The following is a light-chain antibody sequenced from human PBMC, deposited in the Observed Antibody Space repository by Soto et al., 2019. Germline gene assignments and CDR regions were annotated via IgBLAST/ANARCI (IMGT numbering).Light chain of an antibody. CDR3: QQSYSTPWT. J-gene: IGKJ1*01. CDR2: AAS. Sequence: DIQMTQSPSSLSASVGDRVTITCRASQSISSYLNWYQQKPGKAPKLLIYAASSLQSGVPSRFSGSGSGTDFTLPISSLQPEDFATYYSQQSYSTPWTFGQGTKVEIK. V-gene: IGKV1-39*01. CDR1: QSISSY.